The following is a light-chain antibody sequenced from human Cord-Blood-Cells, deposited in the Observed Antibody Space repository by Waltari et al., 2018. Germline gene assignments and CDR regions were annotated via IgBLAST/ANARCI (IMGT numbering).Light chain of an antibody. CDR1: QGISND. J-gene: IGKJ1*01. CDR3: QKYNSASWT. Sequence: DIQMTQSPSSLSASVAARVTITCRASQGISNDLAWYQQKLGKVPQLLIYAASTLQSGVPSRFSGSRAGADFTDTISSLQREEVATYYCQKYNSASWTFGQWTKVEI. V-gene: IGKV1-27*01. CDR2: AAS.